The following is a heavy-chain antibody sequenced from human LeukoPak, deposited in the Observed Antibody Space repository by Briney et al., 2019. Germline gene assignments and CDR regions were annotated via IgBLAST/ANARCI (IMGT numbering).Heavy chain of an antibody. J-gene: IGHJ6*02. CDR2: MGSSDTTR. Sequence: GGSLRLSCAASGFTFSDYYVSWIRQAPGKGLEWLSYMGSSDTTRYYADSVKGRSTISRDNAENSLYLQINSLRAEDTAVYYCARDGYCNGGRCSNDYYYGVDVWGQGTTVTVSS. CDR3: ARDGYCNGGRCSNDYYYGVDV. V-gene: IGHV3-11*01. CDR1: GFTFSDYY. D-gene: IGHD2-15*01.